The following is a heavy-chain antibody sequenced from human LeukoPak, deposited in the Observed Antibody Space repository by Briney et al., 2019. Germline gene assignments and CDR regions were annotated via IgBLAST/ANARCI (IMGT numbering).Heavy chain of an antibody. J-gene: IGHJ4*02. CDR2: INHRGDT. Sequence: SETLSLTCAVYGGSFSTYYWSWIRQSPGKGLEWIAEINHRGDTNYNPSVKSRVTISVDTSKNQFSLKVRSLTAADTAVYYCARGPTISETGYFDYWGQGTLVTGSS. V-gene: IGHV4-34*01. CDR3: ARGPTISETGYFDY. D-gene: IGHD7-27*01. CDR1: GGSFSTYY.